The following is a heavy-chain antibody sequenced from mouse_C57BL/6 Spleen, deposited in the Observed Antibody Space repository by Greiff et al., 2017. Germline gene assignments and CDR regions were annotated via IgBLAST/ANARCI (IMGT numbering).Heavy chain of an antibody. V-gene: IGHV1-19*01. CDR1: GYTFTDYY. J-gene: IGHJ2*01. Sequence: VQLKESGPVLVKPGASVKMSCKASGYTFTDYYMNWVKQSHGKSLEWIGVINPYNGGTSYNQKFKGKATLTVDKSSSTAYMELNSLTSEDSAVYYCARRSPLYYFDYWGQGTTLTVSS. CDR3: ARRSPLYYFDY. CDR2: INPYNGGT.